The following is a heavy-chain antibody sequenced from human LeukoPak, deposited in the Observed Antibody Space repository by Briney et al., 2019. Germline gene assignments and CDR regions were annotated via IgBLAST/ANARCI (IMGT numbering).Heavy chain of an antibody. V-gene: IGHV1-18*01. J-gene: IGHJ4*02. CDR3: ARDRIMITFGGTHDY. Sequence: ASVKVSCKASGYTFTSYGISWVRRAPGQGLEWMGWISAYNGNTNYAQKLQGRVTMTTDTSTSTAYMELRSLRSDDTAVYYCARDRIMITFGGTHDYWGQGTLVTVSS. CDR2: ISAYNGNT. D-gene: IGHD3-16*01. CDR1: GYTFTSYG.